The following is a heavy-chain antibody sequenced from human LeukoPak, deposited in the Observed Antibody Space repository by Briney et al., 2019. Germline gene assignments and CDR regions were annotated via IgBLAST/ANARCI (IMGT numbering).Heavy chain of an antibody. CDR3: ASSWGSSWYLDF. V-gene: IGHV3-21*01. CDR1: GFTFSSYS. CDR2: ISGSSSYI. Sequence: GGSLRLSCAASGFTFSSYSMNWVRQAPGKGLEWVSSISGSSSYIYYADSVKGRLTISRDNAKNSLYLQMNSLRAEDTALYYCASSWGSSWYLDFWGQGTLVTVSS. D-gene: IGHD6-13*01. J-gene: IGHJ4*02.